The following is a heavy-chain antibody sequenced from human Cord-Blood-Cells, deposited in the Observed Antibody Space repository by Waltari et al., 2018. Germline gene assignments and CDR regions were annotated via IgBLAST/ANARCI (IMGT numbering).Heavy chain of an antibody. Sequence: QVQLQQWGAGLLKPSETLSLTCAVYGGSFSGYYWSWIRQPPGKGLEWIGEINHSGSTNYNPSLKSRVTISVDTSKSQFSLKLSSVTAADTAVYYCAKSRGGSCYYYGMDVWGQGTTVTVSS. CDR3: AKSRGGSCYYYGMDV. CDR2: INHSGST. J-gene: IGHJ6*02. V-gene: IGHV4-34*01. D-gene: IGHD2-15*01. CDR1: GGSFSGYY.